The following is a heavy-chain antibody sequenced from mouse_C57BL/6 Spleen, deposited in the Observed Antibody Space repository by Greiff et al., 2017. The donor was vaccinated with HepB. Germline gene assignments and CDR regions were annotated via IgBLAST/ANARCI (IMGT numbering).Heavy chain of an antibody. V-gene: IGHV2-9-1*01. CDR3: ARNDDYDGWYFDV. J-gene: IGHJ1*03. CDR2: IWTGGGT. Sequence: QVQLQQSGPGLVAPSQRLSITCTVSGFSLTSYAISWVRQPPGKGLEWLGVIWTGGGTNYNSALKSRLSISKDNSKSQVFLKMNSLQTDDTARYYCARNDDYDGWYFDVWGTGTTVTVSS. CDR1: GFSLTSYA. D-gene: IGHD2-4*01.